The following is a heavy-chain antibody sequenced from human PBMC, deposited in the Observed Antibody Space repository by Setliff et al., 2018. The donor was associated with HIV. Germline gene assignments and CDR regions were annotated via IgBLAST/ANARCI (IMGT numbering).Heavy chain of an antibody. CDR3: ARDATRGGDMDV. D-gene: IGHD2-15*01. Sequence: GGSLRLSCAASGSTFSNYWMSWVRQAPGKGPEWVANIKQDGSEKYYVESVKGRFTISRDNAKDSLYLQMNNLRAEDTAVYYCARDATRGGDMDVWGKGITVTVSS. V-gene: IGHV3-7*01. J-gene: IGHJ6*03. CDR2: IKQDGSEK. CDR1: GSTFSNYW.